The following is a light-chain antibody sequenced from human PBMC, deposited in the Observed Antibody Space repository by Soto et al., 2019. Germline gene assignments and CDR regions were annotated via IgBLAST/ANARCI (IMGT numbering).Light chain of an antibody. CDR1: QSISSW. CDR2: KAS. CDR3: QQYNSYPWT. V-gene: IGKV1-5*03. J-gene: IGKJ1*01. Sequence: DIQMTQSPSTQSASVGDRVTITCRASQSISSWLAWYQQKPGKAPKLLIYKASSLESGVPSRFSGSGSGTEFTLTISSLQPDDFATYYCQQYNSYPWTFGQGTKVEI.